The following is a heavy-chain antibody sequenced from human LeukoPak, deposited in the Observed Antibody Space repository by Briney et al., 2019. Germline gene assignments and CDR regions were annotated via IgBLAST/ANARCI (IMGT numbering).Heavy chain of an antibody. CDR2: MYYSPRK. D-gene: IGHD2-15*01. CDR1: GGSFTSSSYY. Sequence: SETLSLTCTVSGGSFTSSSYYWGWIRQPPGKGLEWIGSMYYSPRKCYNSCLKCRSAISEVTSKNQFSLKLSSVTRADTAVYYCARHRGYCSGSRCYSVWFDPWGQGPVVPVSS. V-gene: IGHV4-39*01. J-gene: IGHJ5*02. CDR3: ARHRGYCSGSRCYSVWFDP.